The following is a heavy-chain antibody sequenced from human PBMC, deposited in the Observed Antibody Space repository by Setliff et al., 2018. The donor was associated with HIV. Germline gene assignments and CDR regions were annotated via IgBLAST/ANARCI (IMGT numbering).Heavy chain of an antibody. CDR1: GGSIRSGNW. V-gene: IGHV4-4*02. Sequence: KASETLSLTCAVSGGSIRSGNWWTWVRQSPGKGLEWIGEIYHSGSTNYSPSLKSRVTISLDKSKNQFSLKLSSVTAADTAVYYCARPYYDSSDYSWVDAFDIWG. CDR3: ARPYYDSSDYSWVDAFDI. D-gene: IGHD3-22*01. CDR2: IYHSGST. J-gene: IGHJ3*02.